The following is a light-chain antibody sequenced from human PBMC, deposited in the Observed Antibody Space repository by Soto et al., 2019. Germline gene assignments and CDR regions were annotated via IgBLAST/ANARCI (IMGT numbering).Light chain of an antibody. CDR1: QRISTN. V-gene: IGKV3-15*01. Sequence: DIEMTQSPPILSVSPGEGATLSCRASQRISTNLAWYQHIPGQAPRLLIVSSSRRPTDVPARFSGSGSGRDFTLTISSLQSEGSAFYYCQQYNNLPPTFGQGTKVEVK. J-gene: IGKJ1*01. CDR2: SSS. CDR3: QQYNNLPPT.